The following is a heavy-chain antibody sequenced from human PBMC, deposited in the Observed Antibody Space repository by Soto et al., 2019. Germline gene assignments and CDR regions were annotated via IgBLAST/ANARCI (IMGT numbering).Heavy chain of an antibody. J-gene: IGHJ4*02. Sequence: SGPTLVNPTETLTLTCTASGFSLSNARMGVSWIRQPPGKALEWLAHIFSNDEKSYSTSLKSRLTISKDTSKSQVVLTMTNMELVDTPTFYCAGIIAAMVMSYSDWGQGTLVTVSS. CDR3: AGIIAAMVMSYSD. CDR1: GFSLSNARMG. CDR2: IFSNDEK. V-gene: IGHV2-26*01. D-gene: IGHD5-18*01.